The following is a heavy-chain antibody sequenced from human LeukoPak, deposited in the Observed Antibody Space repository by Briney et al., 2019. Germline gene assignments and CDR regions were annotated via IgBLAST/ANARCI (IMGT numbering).Heavy chain of an antibody. D-gene: IGHD1-14*01. J-gene: IGHJ6*02. CDR1: GGSFSNYY. V-gene: IGHV4-4*07. CDR3: ARQPPQYYGMDV. Sequence: SETLSLTCTVSGGSFSNYYWSWIRQPAGKGLEWIGRIYTSGSTNYNPSVKRRVTMSVDTSNNQFSLKLTSVTAADTAVYYCARQPPQYYGMDVWGQGTTVTVSS. CDR2: IYTSGST.